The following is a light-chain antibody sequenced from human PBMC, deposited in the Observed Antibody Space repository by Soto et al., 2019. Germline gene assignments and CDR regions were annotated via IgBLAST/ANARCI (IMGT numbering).Light chain of an antibody. CDR3: MQRIEVPWT. V-gene: IGKV2-40*01. CDR1: QSLLNSDDGNTY. CDR2: TLS. Sequence: DIVMTQTPLSLPVTPGEPASISCRSSQSLLNSDDGNTYLDWYLQKPGQSPQLLIYTLSYRASVVSDXXSGGESGRDFKLKISRVEAEVVRVYYFMQRIEVPWTFGQGTKVEIK. J-gene: IGKJ1*01.